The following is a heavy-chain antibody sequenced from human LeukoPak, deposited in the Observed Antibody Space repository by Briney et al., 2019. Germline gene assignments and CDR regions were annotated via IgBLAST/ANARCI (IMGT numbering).Heavy chain of an antibody. CDR3: ARVTMVRGVYNWFDP. D-gene: IGHD3-10*01. V-gene: IGHV3-30*03. J-gene: IGHJ5*02. Sequence: GRSLRLSCAASGFTFSSYGMHWVRQAPGKGLEWVAVISYDGSNKYYADSVKGRFTISRDNSKNTLYLQMNSLRAEDTAVYYCARVTMVRGVYNWFDPWGQGTLVTVSS. CDR1: GFTFSSYG. CDR2: ISYDGSNK.